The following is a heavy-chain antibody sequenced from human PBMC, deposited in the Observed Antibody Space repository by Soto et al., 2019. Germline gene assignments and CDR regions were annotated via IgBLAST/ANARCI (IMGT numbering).Heavy chain of an antibody. V-gene: IGHV2-5*02. CDR2: IYWDDDK. D-gene: IGHD4-17*01. CDR1: GFSLSTSGVG. Sequence: QITLKESGPTLVKPTQTLTLTCTFSGFSLSTSGVGVGWIRQPPGQALEWLALIYWDDDKRYSPSLKSRLTITKDTSKNQVVLTMTNMDPVDTATYYCAHPSTVTLGYGMDVWGQGTTVTVSS. J-gene: IGHJ6*02. CDR3: AHPSTVTLGYGMDV.